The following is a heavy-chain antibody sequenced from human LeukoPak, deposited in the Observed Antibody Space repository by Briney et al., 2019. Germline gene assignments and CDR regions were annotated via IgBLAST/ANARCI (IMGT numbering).Heavy chain of an antibody. V-gene: IGHV5-51*01. D-gene: IGHD2-2*01. CDR1: GYSFTNYW. CDR2: IYPGDSDT. J-gene: IGHJ4*02. CDR3: ARRGYRATTTCYRLFDY. Sequence: GESLKISCKGSGYSFTNYWIGWVRQMPGKGLEWMGIIYPGDSDTRYSPSFQGQVTISADKSITTAYLQWSSLKASDTAMYYCARRGYRATTTCYRLFDYWGQGTLVTVSS.